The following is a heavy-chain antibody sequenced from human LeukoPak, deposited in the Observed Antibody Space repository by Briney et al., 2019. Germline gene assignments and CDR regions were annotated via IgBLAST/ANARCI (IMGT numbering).Heavy chain of an antibody. V-gene: IGHV3-11*04. D-gene: IGHD6-13*01. J-gene: IGHJ4*02. Sequence: GGSLRLSCAASGFTFSSYAMSWIRQAPGKGLEWVSYISSSGNSTYYSDSVRGRFTISRDNAKNSLHLQMNSLRAEDTAVYYCARDGGSSWYFDYWGQGTLATVSS. CDR2: ISSSGNST. CDR3: ARDGGSSWYFDY. CDR1: GFTFSSYA.